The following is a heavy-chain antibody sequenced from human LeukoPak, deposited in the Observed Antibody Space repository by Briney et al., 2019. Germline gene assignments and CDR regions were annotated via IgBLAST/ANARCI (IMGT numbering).Heavy chain of an antibody. CDR1: GYTFTGYY. CDR3: SFDCSSTSCDWFDP. V-gene: IGHV1-69*05. CDR2: IIPIFGTA. Sequence: SVKVSCKASGYTFTGYYMHWVRQAPGQGLEWMGGIIPIFGTANYAQKFQGRVTITTDESTSTAYMELSSLRSEDTAVYYCSFDCSSTSCDWFDPWGQGTLVTVSS. D-gene: IGHD2-2*01. J-gene: IGHJ5*02.